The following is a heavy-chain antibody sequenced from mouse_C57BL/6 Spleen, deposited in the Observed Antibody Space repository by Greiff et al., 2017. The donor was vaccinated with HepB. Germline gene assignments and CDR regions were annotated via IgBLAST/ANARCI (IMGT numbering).Heavy chain of an antibody. CDR3: ARYLGYGSSWYFDV. J-gene: IGHJ1*03. CDR2: IRNKANGYTT. D-gene: IGHD1-1*01. V-gene: IGHV7-3*01. CDR1: GFTFTDYY. Sequence: DVKLVESGGGLVQPGGSLSLSCAASGFTFTDYYMSWVRQPPGKALEWLGFIRNKANGYTTEYSASVKGRFTISRDNSQSILYLQMNALRAEDSATYYCARYLGYGSSWYFDVWGTGTTVTVSS.